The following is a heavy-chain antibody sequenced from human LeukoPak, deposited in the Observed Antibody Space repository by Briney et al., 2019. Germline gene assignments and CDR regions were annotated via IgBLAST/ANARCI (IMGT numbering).Heavy chain of an antibody. Sequence: ASVKVSCKASGYTFTGYYMHWVRRAPGQGLEWMGWINPNSGGTNYAQKFQGRVTMTRDTSISTAYMELSRLRSDDTAVYYCARDYGDYFDAFDIWGQGTMVTVSS. CDR2: INPNSGGT. D-gene: IGHD4-17*01. J-gene: IGHJ3*02. CDR1: GYTFTGYY. V-gene: IGHV1-2*02. CDR3: ARDYGDYFDAFDI.